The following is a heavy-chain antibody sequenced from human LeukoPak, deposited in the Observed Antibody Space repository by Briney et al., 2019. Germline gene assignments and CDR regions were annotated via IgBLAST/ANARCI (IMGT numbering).Heavy chain of an antibody. V-gene: IGHV1-2*06. Sequence: GASVKASCKASGYTFTGYYMHWVRQAPGQGLEWMGRINPNSGGTNYAQKFQARVTMTRDTSISTAYMELSRLRSDDTAVYYCARDSYDFWSGYYQPWGPGTLVTVSS. CDR1: GYTFTGYY. J-gene: IGHJ5*02. CDR2: INPNSGGT. D-gene: IGHD3-3*01. CDR3: ARDSYDFWSGYYQP.